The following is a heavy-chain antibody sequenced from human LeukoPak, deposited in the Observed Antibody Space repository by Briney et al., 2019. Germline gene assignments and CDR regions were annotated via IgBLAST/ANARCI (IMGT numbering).Heavy chain of an antibody. J-gene: IGHJ6*02. D-gene: IGHD5-24*01. Sequence: GWSLRLSCAASRFTFSTYAMHWVRQAPGKGLEWVAYISYDGNNQNYADSVRGRFTVSRENSRNTLYLQMNSLRADDTAVFYCARDGGEMANNGMDVWGQGTTVTVSS. CDR3: ARDGGEMANNGMDV. V-gene: IGHV3-30-3*01. CDR1: RFTFSTYA. CDR2: ISYDGNNQ.